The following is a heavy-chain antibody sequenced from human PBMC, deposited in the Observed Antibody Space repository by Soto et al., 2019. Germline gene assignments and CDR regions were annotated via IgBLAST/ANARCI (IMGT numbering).Heavy chain of an antibody. J-gene: IGHJ3*02. CDR3: AKVKGHYDSSGFRWAFDI. Sequence: GGSLRLSCAASGFTFDDYAMHWVRQAPGKGLEWVSGISWNSGSIGYADSVKGRFTISRDNAKNSLYLQMNSLRAEDTALYYCAKVKGHYDSSGFRWAFDIWGQGTMVTVSS. D-gene: IGHD3-22*01. CDR1: GFTFDDYA. V-gene: IGHV3-9*01. CDR2: ISWNSGSI.